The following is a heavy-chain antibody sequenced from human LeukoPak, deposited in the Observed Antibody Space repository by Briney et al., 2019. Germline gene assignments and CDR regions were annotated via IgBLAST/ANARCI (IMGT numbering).Heavy chain of an antibody. CDR2: IYTSGST. J-gene: IGHJ4*02. Sequence: PSETLSLTCTVSGGSVNSYYWSWIRQPPGKGLEWIGYIYTSGSTNYNPSLKSRVTISVDTPKNQFSLKLSSVTAADTAVYYCARLWGDCYDYWGQGTLVTVSS. CDR1: GGSVNSYY. D-gene: IGHD2-21*02. V-gene: IGHV4-4*09. CDR3: ARLWGDCYDY.